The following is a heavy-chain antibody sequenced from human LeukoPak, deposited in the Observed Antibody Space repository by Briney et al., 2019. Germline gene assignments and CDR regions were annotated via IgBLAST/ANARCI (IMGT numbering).Heavy chain of an antibody. D-gene: IGHD6-13*01. J-gene: IGHJ4*02. CDR3: ARVRATAGAIDY. CDR2: TYCRSKWYN. Sequence: SQTLSLTCAISGDSVSSSSATWNWIRQSPSRGLEWLGRTYCRSKWYNDYAVSVKSRITINPDTSKNQFSLQLNSVTPEDTAVYYCARVRATAGAIDYWGQGTLVTVSS. V-gene: IGHV6-1*01. CDR1: GDSVSSSSAT.